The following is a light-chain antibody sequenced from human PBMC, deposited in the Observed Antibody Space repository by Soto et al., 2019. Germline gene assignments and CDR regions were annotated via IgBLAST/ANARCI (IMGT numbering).Light chain of an antibody. V-gene: IGKV3-15*01. CDR2: GAS. CDR1: QSVSSN. CDR3: RQYNNWPSFT. Sequence: EIVMTQSPAALSVSPGERATLSCRASQSVSSNLAWYQQTPGQAPRLLIYGASTRATGIPVRFSGSGSGTEFTLTISSLQSEDVAVYYCRQYNNWPSFTFGPGTKVDIK. J-gene: IGKJ3*01.